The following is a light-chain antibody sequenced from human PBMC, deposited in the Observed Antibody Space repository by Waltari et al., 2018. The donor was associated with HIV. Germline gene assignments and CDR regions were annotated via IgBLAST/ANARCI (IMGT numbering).Light chain of an antibody. J-gene: IGLJ1*01. V-gene: IGLV1-40*01. Sequence: QSVLTQPPSVSGAPGQRVTISCTGSSPNIGAGYDVHWYQQLPGTAQKLSLYGNSNRPAGVPDRFSGSKSGTSASLAITGLQAEDEADYYCQSYDISLSGYVFGTGTKVTVL. CDR3: QSYDISLSGYV. CDR1: SPNIGAGYD. CDR2: GNS.